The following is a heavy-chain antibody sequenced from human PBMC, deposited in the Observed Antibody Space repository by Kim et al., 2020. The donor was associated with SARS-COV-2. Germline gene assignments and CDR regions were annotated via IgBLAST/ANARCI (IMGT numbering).Heavy chain of an antibody. Sequence: YSPSFQGQVTISGDKSISTAYLQWSSLKASDTAIYYCARRALGSGSFFFYWGQGTLVTVSS. D-gene: IGHD3-10*01. V-gene: IGHV5-51*01. J-gene: IGHJ4*02. CDR3: ARRALGSGSFFFY.